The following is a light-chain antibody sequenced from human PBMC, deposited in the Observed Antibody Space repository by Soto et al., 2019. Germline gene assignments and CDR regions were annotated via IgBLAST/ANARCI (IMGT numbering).Light chain of an antibody. CDR1: QSISSE. J-gene: IGKJ2*01. CDR2: SAS. V-gene: IGKV3-15*01. Sequence: EIVMTQSPATLSVSPGERATLSCRASQSISSELAGYQQKPGQPPRLLIYSASTRATGVPARFTGSGSGSEFTLTISGLQSEDFAVYYCQQGHNWPLPFGQGTRMEI. CDR3: QQGHNWPLP.